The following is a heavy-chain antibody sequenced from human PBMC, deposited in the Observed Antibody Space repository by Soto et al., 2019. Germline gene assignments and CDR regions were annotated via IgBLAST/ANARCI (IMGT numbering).Heavy chain of an antibody. CDR1: GGSISSSSYY. J-gene: IGHJ4*02. CDR3: ARHAPGGDYGGKSPLDYYFDY. V-gene: IGHV4-39*01. D-gene: IGHD4-17*01. CDR2: IYYSGST. Sequence: SETLSLTCAVSGGSISSSSYYWGWIRQPPGKGLEWIGSIYYSGSTYYNPSLKSRVTISVDTSKNQFSLKLSSVTAADTAVYYCARHAPGGDYGGKSPLDYYFDYWGQGTLVTVSS.